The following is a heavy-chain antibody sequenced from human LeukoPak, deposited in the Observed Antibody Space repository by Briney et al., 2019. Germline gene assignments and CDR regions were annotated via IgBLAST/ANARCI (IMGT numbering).Heavy chain of an antibody. Sequence: IRQPAXKGLEWIGRIHTSGSTNYNPSLKSRVTMSADTSKNQFSVKLTSVTAADTAVYFCARDFGAAGSFDYWGRGTQVTVSS. CDR3: ARDFGAAGSFDY. D-gene: IGHD6-13*01. J-gene: IGHJ4*02. CDR2: IHTSGST. V-gene: IGHV4-4*07.